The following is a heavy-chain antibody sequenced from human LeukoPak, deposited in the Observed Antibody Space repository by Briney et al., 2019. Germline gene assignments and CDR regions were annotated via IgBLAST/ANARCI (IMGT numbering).Heavy chain of an antibody. V-gene: IGHV3-7*01. CDR1: GFIFSSYW. CDR2: IKSDGSEE. Sequence: GGSLRLSCATSGFIFSSYWMCWVRQAPGRGLEWVANIKSDGSEEYYGDSVKGRFTISRDNAKNSLYLQMNSLRVEDTAVYYCARGDLWLGHWGQGSLVTVSS. CDR3: ARGDLWLGH. D-gene: IGHD3-10*01. J-gene: IGHJ4*02.